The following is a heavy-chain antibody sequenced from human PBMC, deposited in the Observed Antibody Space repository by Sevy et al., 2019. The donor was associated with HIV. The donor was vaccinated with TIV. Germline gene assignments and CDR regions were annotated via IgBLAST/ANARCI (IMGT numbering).Heavy chain of an antibody. CDR1: GYTLTELS. CDR3: ARRAPYCSSTSCSRQYYFDY. D-gene: IGHD2-2*01. V-gene: IGHV1-24*01. J-gene: IGHJ4*02. CDR2: FDPEDGET. Sequence: ASVKVSCKVSGYTLTELSMHWVRQAPGKGLEWMGGFDPEDGETIYAQKFQGRVTMTEDTSTDTAYMGLSGLRSEDTAVYYCARRAPYCSSTSCSRQYYFDYWGQGTLVTVSS.